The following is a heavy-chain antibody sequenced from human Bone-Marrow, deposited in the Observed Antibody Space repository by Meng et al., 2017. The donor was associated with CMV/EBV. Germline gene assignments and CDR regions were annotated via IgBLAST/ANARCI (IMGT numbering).Heavy chain of an antibody. D-gene: IGHD1-14*01. CDR3: ATLSGGNY. J-gene: IGHJ4*02. Sequence: GESLKISCAASGFTFSSYWMHWVRQAPGKVLVWVSRINSDGSSTSYADSVKGRFTISRDNAKNTLYLQMNSLRAEDTAVYYCATLSGGNYWGQGTLVTVSS. CDR1: GFTFSSYW. V-gene: IGHV3-74*01. CDR2: INSDGSST.